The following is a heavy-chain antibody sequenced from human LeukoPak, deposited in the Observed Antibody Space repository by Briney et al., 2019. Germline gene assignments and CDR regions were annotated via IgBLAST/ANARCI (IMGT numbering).Heavy chain of an antibody. J-gene: IGHJ4*02. CDR1: GGSIITTHR. Sequence: PSETLPLTCGVTGGSIITTHRWTWGRQPPGEGLEWIGEVHLSGRTHYNPSLESRVTMSVDMSENHISLRLTSVTAADTAVYYCAREGGPYRPLDDSGPVTLVTVSS. V-gene: IGHV4-4*02. CDR2: VHLSGRT. D-gene: IGHD2-2*02. CDR3: AREGGPYRPLDD.